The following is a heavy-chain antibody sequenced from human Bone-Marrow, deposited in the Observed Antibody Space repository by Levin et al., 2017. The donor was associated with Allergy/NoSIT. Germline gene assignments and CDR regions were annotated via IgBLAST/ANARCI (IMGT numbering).Heavy chain of an antibody. D-gene: IGHD2-21*02. CDR2: IKSDGSST. Sequence: PGGSLRLSCAASEFTLSRHWMHWVRQAPGKGLVWVSRIKSDGSSTTYADSVKGRFTVSRDNAKNTVYLQMHRLRAEDTAIYYCARGSGNRNSAGDYYDWYFDLWGRGTLVTVSS. CDR1: EFTLSRHW. V-gene: IGHV3-74*03. CDR3: ARGSGNRNSAGDYYDWYFDL. J-gene: IGHJ2*01.